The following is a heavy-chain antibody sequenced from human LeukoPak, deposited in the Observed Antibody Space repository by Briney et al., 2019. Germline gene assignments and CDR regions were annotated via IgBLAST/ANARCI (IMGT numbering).Heavy chain of an antibody. CDR3: AREVSSWGYFDH. CDR2: IIPIFGTA. J-gene: IGHJ4*02. Sequence: ASVKVSCKASGGTFSSYAISWVRQAPGQGLEWMGGIIPIFGTANYAQKFQGRVTITADESTSTAYMELSSLRSEDTAVYYCAREVSSWGYFDHWGQGTLVTVSS. D-gene: IGHD6-13*01. V-gene: IGHV1-69*01. CDR1: GGTFSSYA.